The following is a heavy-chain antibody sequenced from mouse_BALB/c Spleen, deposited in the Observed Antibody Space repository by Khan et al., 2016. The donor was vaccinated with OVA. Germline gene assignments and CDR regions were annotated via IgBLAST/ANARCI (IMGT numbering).Heavy chain of an antibody. CDR2: IWGGGAT. CDR3: ARSYYRYDGYYAIDY. D-gene: IGHD2-14*01. J-gene: IGHJ4*01. CDR1: GFSLSSYN. V-gene: IGHV2-6-4*01. Sequence: VQLQESGPGLVAPSQCLSITCTVSGFSLSSYNIHWVSQPPGKGLEWLGMIWGGGATEYNSTLKSSLNISKDNSKSQVFLRMNSLQTDDTAMYYCARSYYRYDGYYAIDYWGQGTSVTVSS.